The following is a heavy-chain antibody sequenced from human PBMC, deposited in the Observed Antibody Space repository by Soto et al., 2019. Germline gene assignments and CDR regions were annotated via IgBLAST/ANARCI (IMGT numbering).Heavy chain of an antibody. CDR1: GITFSSEG. Sequence: GGSLRLSCVVSGITFSSEGMTWVRQARGRGLEWVSGISGSGVSTYYADSVKGRFTISRDNSKNTLYLQMNTLRAEDTALYYCAKVFQYYYYGMDVWGQGTTVTVSS. J-gene: IGHJ6*02. CDR3: AKVFQYYYYGMDV. V-gene: IGHV3-23*01. CDR2: ISGSGVST.